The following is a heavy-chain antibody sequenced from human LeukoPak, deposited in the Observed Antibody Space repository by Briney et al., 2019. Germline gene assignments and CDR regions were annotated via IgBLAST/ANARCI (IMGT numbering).Heavy chain of an antibody. V-gene: IGHV4-39*07. Sequence: SETLSLTCTVSGGSISSSSYYWGWIRQPPGKGLEWIGSIYYSGSTYYNPSLKSRVTMSVDTSKNQFSLKLSSVTAADTAVYYCASGLGAGYSSGWYLVYWGQGTLVTVSS. D-gene: IGHD6-19*01. CDR2: IYYSGST. CDR3: ASGLGAGYSSGWYLVY. J-gene: IGHJ4*02. CDR1: GGSISSSSYY.